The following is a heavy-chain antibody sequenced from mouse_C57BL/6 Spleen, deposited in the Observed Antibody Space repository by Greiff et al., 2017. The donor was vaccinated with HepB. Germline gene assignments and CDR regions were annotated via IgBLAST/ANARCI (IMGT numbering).Heavy chain of an antibody. V-gene: IGHV1-52*01. CDR1: GYTFTSYW. CDR2: IDPSDSET. D-gene: IGHD2-3*01. J-gene: IGHJ1*03. CDR3: ARSGDGCSWYFDV. Sequence: QVQLQQPGAELVRPGSSVKLSCKASGYTFTSYWMHWVKQRPIQGLEWIGNIDPSDSETHYNQKFKDKATLTVDKSSSTAYMQLSSLTSEDSAVYYCARSGDGCSWYFDVWGTGTTVTVSS.